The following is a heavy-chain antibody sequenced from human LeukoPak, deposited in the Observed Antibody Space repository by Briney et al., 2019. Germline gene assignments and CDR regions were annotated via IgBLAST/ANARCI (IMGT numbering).Heavy chain of an antibody. CDR1: GYSFTSYW. J-gene: IGHJ5*02. CDR2: IYPGDSDT. V-gene: IGHV5-51*01. Sequence: GASLKISCKGSGYSFTSYWIGWVRQMPGKGLEWMGIIYPGDSDTRYSPSFQGQVTISADKSISTAYLQWSSLKASDTAMYYCARATPYYDILTGYYPGWFDPWGQGTLVTVSS. D-gene: IGHD3-9*01. CDR3: ARATPYYDILTGYYPGWFDP.